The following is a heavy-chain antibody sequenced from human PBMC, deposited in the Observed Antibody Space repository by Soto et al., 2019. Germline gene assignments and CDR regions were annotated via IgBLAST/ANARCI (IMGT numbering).Heavy chain of an antibody. V-gene: IGHV3-33*01. J-gene: IGHJ4*02. CDR3: ARGCSSTSCSYFDY. CDR2: IWYDGSNK. D-gene: IGHD2-2*01. Sequence: QVQLVESGGGVVQPGRSLRLSCAASGFTFSSYGMHWVRQAPARGLGWVAVIWYDGSNKYYADSVKGRFTISRDNSKNTLYLQMNSLRAEDTAVYYCARGCSSTSCSYFDYWGQGTLVTVSS. CDR1: GFTFSSYG.